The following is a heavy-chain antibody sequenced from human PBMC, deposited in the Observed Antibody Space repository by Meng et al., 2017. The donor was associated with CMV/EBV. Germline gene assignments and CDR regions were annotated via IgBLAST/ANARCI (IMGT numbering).Heavy chain of an antibody. CDR1: GYTFTGYY. Sequence: ASVKVSCKASGYTFTGYYVHWVRQAPGQGLEWMGWINPNSGGTSYAQKFQGRVTMTRDTSISTAYMDLSRLRFDDTAVYYCARGRKGRFDYWGQGTLVTVSS. J-gene: IGHJ4*02. CDR2: INPNSGGT. CDR3: ARGRKGRFDY. V-gene: IGHV1-2*02. D-gene: IGHD1-14*01.